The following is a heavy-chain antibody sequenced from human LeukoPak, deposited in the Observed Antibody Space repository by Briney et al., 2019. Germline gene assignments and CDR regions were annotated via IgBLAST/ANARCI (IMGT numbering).Heavy chain of an antibody. Sequence: GASVKVSCKASGYTFTGYYMHWVRQAPGQGLEWMGWINPSSGGTNYAQKFQGRVTMTRDTSISTAYMELRSLRSDDTAVYYCARGSVVVPAAAFDIWGQGTMVTVSS. CDR1: GYTFTGYY. CDR2: INPSSGGT. D-gene: IGHD2-2*01. V-gene: IGHV1-2*02. CDR3: ARGSVVVPAAAFDI. J-gene: IGHJ3*02.